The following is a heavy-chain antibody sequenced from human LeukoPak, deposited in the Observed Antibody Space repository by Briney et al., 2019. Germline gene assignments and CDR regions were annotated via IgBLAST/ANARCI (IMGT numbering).Heavy chain of an antibody. CDR2: INGRGGII. CDR3: AREGDGSRYYFDY. CDR1: GFSFSNYY. D-gene: IGHD2-21*01. J-gene: IGHJ4*02. Sequence: PPGGSLRISCKASGFSFSNYYMNWVRQAPGKGLEWLSHINGRGGIINYADSVKGRFAISRDNARNSLDLHMSSLGAEDTAVYYCAREGDGSRYYFDYWGQGILVTVSS. V-gene: IGHV3-48*04.